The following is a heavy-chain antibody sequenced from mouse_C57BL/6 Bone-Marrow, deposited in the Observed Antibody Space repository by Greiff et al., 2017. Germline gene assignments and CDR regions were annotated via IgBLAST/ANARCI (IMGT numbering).Heavy chain of an antibody. J-gene: IGHJ2*01. D-gene: IGHD1-1*01. CDR1: GYTFTGYW. CDR2: ILPGSGST. Sequence: VQLQQSGAELMKPGASVKLSCKATGYTFTGYWIEWVKQRPGHGLEWIGEILPGSGSTNYNEKFKGKATFTADTSSYTAYMQLSSLTTEESASYYGARYGNYYGSLFDYWGQGTTLTVSS. V-gene: IGHV1-9*01. CDR3: ARYGNYYGSLFDY.